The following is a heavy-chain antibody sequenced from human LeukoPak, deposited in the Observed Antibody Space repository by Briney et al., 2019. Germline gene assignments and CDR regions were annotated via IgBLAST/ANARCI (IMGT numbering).Heavy chain of an antibody. CDR2: IYSSGRI. CDR3: ASNFDSI. CDR1: GGSISSYY. J-gene: IGHJ3*02. D-gene: IGHD3-9*01. Sequence: SETLSLTCTVSGGSISSYYWSWLRQPAGKGLEWIGRIYSSGRINYNPSLKSRVTMSVDTSKNQFSLKLTSVTAADTAVYYCASNFDSIWGQGTMVTVSS. V-gene: IGHV4-4*07.